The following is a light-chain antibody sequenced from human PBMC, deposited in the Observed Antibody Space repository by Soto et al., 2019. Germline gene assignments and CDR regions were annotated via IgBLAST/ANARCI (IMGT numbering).Light chain of an antibody. CDR2: GAS. CDR1: QSVSSRY. J-gene: IGKJ5*01. CDR3: QQYNNWPFIT. Sequence: EIVLTQSPGTLSLSPGERATLSCRASQSVSSRYLAWYQQKPGQPPRLLIYGASGRATGIPARFSGSGSGTEFTLTISSLQSEDFAVYYCQQYNNWPFITFGQGRRLEI. V-gene: IGKV3-15*01.